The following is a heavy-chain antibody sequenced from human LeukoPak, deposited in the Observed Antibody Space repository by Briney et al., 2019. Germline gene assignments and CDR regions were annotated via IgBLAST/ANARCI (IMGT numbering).Heavy chain of an antibody. CDR3: ARGRWLFQFVPRFGPFDY. V-gene: IGHV4-39*07. CDR2: IYYSGST. J-gene: IGHJ4*02. D-gene: IGHD3-22*01. Sequence: PSETLSLTCTVSGGSISSSSYYWGWIRQPPGKGLEWIGSIYYSGSTYYNPSLKSRVTISVDTSKNQFSLKLSSVTAADTAVYYCARGRWLFQFVPRFGPFDYWGQGTLVTVSS. CDR1: GGSISSSSYY.